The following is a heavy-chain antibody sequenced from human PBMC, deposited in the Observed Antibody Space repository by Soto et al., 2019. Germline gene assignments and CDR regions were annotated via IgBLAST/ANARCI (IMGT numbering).Heavy chain of an antibody. D-gene: IGHD6-19*01. CDR3: ARVAPMAVAGYNWFDP. CDR1: GYTFTSYG. CDR2: ISAYNGNT. Sequence: ASVKVSCKASGYTFTSYGISWVRQAPGQGLEWMGWISAYNGNTNYAQKLQGRVTMTTDTSTSTAYMELRSLRSDDTAVYSCARVAPMAVAGYNWFDPWGQGTLVTVSS. J-gene: IGHJ5*02. V-gene: IGHV1-18*01.